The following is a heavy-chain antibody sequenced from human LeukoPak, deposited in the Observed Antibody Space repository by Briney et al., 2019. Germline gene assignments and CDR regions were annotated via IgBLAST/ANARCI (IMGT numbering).Heavy chain of an antibody. J-gene: IGHJ4*02. CDR1: GYSFTSYW. CDR3: ARRSTSMVYFDY. Sequence: GESLKISCKGSGYSFTSYWIGWVRQMPGEGLELMGIIYPGDSDTRYSPSFQGQVTISADKSITTAYLQWSSLKASDTAMYYCARRSTSMVYFDYWGQVTLVTVSS. D-gene: IGHD5-18*01. V-gene: IGHV5-51*01. CDR2: IYPGDSDT.